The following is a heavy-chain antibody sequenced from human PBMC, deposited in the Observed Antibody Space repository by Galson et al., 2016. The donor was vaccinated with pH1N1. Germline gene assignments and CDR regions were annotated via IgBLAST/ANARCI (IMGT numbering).Heavy chain of an antibody. D-gene: IGHD5-12*01. CDR1: GFTFNKYA. J-gene: IGHJ4*02. Sequence: CAASGFTFNKYAMTWVRQAPGKGLEWVSAISGSGRDTYYADSVKGRFTISRHNSKDTVYLQMNSLTVEDKAIYYCAKVPHRRCNAYGVDYWGQGTLVTVSS. CDR3: AKVPHRRCNAYGVDY. V-gene: IGHV3-23*01. CDR2: ISGSGRDT.